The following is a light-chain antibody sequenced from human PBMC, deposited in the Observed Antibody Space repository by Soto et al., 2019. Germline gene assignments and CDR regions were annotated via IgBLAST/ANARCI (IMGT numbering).Light chain of an antibody. V-gene: IGLV1-44*01. CDR2: SDN. CDR3: ATWDDGLNGPLYV. CDR1: KSNIASNS. Sequence: QSVPTQPPSASGTHGQRVTITCYGDKSNIASNSVNWYQQLPGTAPKLLIYSDNRRPSGVPDRVSASKSGASAFLTISGLQSDDEAEYYCATWDDGLNGPLYVFGSGTKLTVL. J-gene: IGLJ1*01.